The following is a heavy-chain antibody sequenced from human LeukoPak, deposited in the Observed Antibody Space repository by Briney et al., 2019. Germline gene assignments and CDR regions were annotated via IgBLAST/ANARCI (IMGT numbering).Heavy chain of an antibody. J-gene: IGHJ5*02. CDR2: ISSSGSTI. V-gene: IGHV3-11*04. CDR3: ARVTYSSGWYSWFDP. CDR1: GFTFSDYY. D-gene: IGHD6-19*01. Sequence: PGGSLRLSCAASGFTFSDYYMSWIRQAPGKGLEWVSYISSSGSTISYADSVKGRFTISRDNAKNSPYLQMNSLRAEDTAVYYCARVTYSSGWYSWFDPWGQGTLVTVSS.